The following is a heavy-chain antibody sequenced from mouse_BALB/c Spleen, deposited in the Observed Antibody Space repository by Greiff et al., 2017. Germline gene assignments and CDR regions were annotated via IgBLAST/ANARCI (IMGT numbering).Heavy chain of an antibody. CDR3: ARQITTVVPYFDY. CDR1: GFTFSSYG. J-gene: IGHJ2*01. CDR2: ISSGGSYT. D-gene: IGHD1-1*01. V-gene: IGHV5-6*02. Sequence: EVMLVESGGDLVKPGGSLKLSCAASGFTFSSYGMSWVRQTPDKRLEWVATISSGGSYTYYPDSVKGRFTISRDNAKNTLYLQMSSLKSEDTAMYYCARQITTVVPYFDYWGQGTTLTVSS.